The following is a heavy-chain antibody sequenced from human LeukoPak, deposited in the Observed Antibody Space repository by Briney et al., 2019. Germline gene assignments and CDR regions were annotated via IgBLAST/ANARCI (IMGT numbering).Heavy chain of an antibody. CDR2: IYYSGST. CDR3: ARVITMVRGLHINHNVFDL. J-gene: IGHJ3*01. D-gene: IGHD3-10*01. Sequence: SETLSLTCTVSGGSISSYYWSWIRQPPGKGLEWVGYIYYSGSTNYNPSLKSRVTISVDTSKNQFSLKLSSVTAADTAVYSCARVITMVRGLHINHNVFDLWGQGTMVTVSS. V-gene: IGHV4-59*01. CDR1: GGSISSYY.